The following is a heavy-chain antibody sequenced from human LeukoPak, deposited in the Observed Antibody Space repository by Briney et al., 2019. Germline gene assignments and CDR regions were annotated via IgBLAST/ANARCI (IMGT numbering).Heavy chain of an antibody. D-gene: IGHD2-2*01. CDR2: IWYDGSNK. CDR1: GFTFSSYG. CDR3: AKDSASYCSSTSCYPVYYYYGMDV. J-gene: IGHJ6*02. V-gene: IGHV3-33*06. Sequence: PGGSLRLSCAASGFTFSSYGMHWVRQAPGKGLEWVAVIWYDGSNKYYADSVKGRFTISRDNSKNTLYLQMNSLRAEDTAVYYCAKDSASYCSSTSCYPVYYYYGMDVWGQGTTVTVSS.